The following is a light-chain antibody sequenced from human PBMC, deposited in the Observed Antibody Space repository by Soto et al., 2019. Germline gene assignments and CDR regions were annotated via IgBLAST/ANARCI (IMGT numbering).Light chain of an antibody. CDR1: QSINTW. Sequence: DIQMTQSPSTLSASVGDRDTITCRASQSINTWLAWYQQEPGKAPKLLIYKASSLQSGVPSRFSGSGSGTEFTLTISSLQPDDFASYYCQHYNSYPPWTFGQGTKVEIK. CDR3: QHYNSYPPWT. CDR2: KAS. V-gene: IGKV1-5*03. J-gene: IGKJ1*01.